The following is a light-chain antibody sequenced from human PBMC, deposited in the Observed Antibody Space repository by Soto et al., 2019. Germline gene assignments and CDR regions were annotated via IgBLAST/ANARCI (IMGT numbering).Light chain of an antibody. J-gene: IGKJ2*01. CDR3: QQRSNWPTYN. V-gene: IGKV3-11*01. CDR2: DAS. CDR1: QSVSSY. Sequence: EIVLTQSPATLSLSPGERATLSCRASQSVSSYLAWYQQKPGQAPRLLIYDASNRATGIPARFSGSGSGTDFTLTISRPEPEDFAVYYCQQRSNWPTYNFGQWTKLEIK.